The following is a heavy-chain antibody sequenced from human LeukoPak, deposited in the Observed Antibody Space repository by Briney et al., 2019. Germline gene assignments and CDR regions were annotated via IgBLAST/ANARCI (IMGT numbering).Heavy chain of an antibody. V-gene: IGHV3-30*04. Sequence: GRSLRLSCAVSAFTFSRFAMHWVRQAPDKGLECVAVISYDGSSKYYADSVKGRFTISRDHSKSTVFLQMNSLRPEDTGVYYCARGGGPDTAMNLDYWGQGTLVSVSS. D-gene: IGHD5-18*01. J-gene: IGHJ4*02. CDR1: AFTFSRFA. CDR2: ISYDGSSK. CDR3: ARGGGPDTAMNLDY.